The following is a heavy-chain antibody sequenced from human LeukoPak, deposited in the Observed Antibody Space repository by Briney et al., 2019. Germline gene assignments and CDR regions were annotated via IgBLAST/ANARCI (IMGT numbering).Heavy chain of an antibody. D-gene: IGHD6-13*01. V-gene: IGHV4-39*01. J-gene: IGHJ4*02. CDR3: ARLNRFIAAAGVFIDY. CDR2: IYYSGST. Sequence: PSETLSLTCTVSGGSISSSSYYWGWIRQPPGKGLEWIGSIYYSGSTYYNPSLESRVTISVDTSKNQFPLKLSSVTAADTAVYYCARLNRFIAAAGVFIDYWGQGTLVTVSS. CDR1: GGSISSSSYY.